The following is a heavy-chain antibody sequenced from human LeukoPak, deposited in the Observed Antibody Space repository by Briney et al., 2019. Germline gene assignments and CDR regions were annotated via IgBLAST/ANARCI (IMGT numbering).Heavy chain of an antibody. D-gene: IGHD6-13*01. Sequence: SGGSLRLSCSASGFTFSSYAMHWVRQAPGKGLEYVSAISSNGGSTYYADSVKGRFTISRDNSKNTLYLQMSSLRAEDTAVYYCVKGGIAAAGLMMGDYWGQGTLVTVSS. V-gene: IGHV3-64D*09. CDR2: ISSNGGST. J-gene: IGHJ4*02. CDR1: GFTFSSYA. CDR3: VKGGIAAAGLMMGDY.